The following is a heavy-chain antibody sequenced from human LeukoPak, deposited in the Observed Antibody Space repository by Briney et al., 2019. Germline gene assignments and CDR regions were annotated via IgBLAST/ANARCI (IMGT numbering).Heavy chain of an antibody. Sequence: SETLSLTCTVSGGSISSYYWIWIRQPAGKGLEWIGRIYSSGSTNYNPSLNSRVTISVDKSKNQFSLKLSSVTGADTAVYYCARSPTVTNTFDYWGQGTLVTVSS. V-gene: IGHV4-4*07. CDR2: IYSSGST. CDR3: ARSPTVTNTFDY. J-gene: IGHJ4*02. D-gene: IGHD4-17*01. CDR1: GGSISSYY.